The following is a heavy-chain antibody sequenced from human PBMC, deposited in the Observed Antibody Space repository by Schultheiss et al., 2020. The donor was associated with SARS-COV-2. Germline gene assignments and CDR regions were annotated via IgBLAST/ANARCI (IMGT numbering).Heavy chain of an antibody. CDR2: IYHSGST. D-gene: IGHD3-9*01. V-gene: IGHV4-30-2*05. CDR3: ARAVVLRYFDLTYYYYGMDV. Sequence: SQTLSLTCTVSGGSVSSGSYYWSWIRQPPGKGLEWIGSIYHSGSTYYNPSLKSRVTISVDTSKNQFSLKLSSVTAADTAVYYCARAVVLRYFDLTYYYYGMDVWGQGTTVTVSS. CDR1: GGSVSSGSYY. J-gene: IGHJ6*02.